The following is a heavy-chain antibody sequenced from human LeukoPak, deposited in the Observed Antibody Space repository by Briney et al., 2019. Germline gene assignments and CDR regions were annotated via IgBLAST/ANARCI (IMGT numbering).Heavy chain of an antibody. CDR2: IWYDGSNK. J-gene: IGHJ4*02. Sequence: GRSLRLSCAASGFTFSSYGMHWVRQAPGKGLEWVAVIWYDGSNKYYADSVKGRFTISRDNSKNTLHLQMNSLRAEDTAVYYCARDSGDGYNYSDYWGQGTLVTVSS. V-gene: IGHV3-33*01. CDR1: GFTFSSYG. CDR3: ARDSGDGYNYSDY. D-gene: IGHD5-24*01.